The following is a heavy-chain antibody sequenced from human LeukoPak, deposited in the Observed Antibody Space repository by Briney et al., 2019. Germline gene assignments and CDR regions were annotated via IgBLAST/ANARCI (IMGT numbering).Heavy chain of an antibody. V-gene: IGHV3-7*01. Sequence: GGSLRLSCAASGFTFSSYWMSWVRQAPGKGLEWVANIKQDGSEKYYVDSVKGRFTISRDNAKNSLYLQMNSLRAEDTAVYYCARGQLYYYDSSGYSAIDYWGQGTLVTVSS. D-gene: IGHD3-22*01. CDR2: IKQDGSEK. J-gene: IGHJ4*02. CDR3: ARGQLYYYDSSGYSAIDY. CDR1: GFTFSSYW.